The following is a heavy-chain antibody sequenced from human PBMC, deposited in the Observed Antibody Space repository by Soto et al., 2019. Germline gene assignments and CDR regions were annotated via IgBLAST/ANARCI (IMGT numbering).Heavy chain of an antibody. J-gene: IGHJ4*02. V-gene: IGHV4-59*08. CDR1: GGSIGTYY. CDR2: MYYSGSA. CDR3: ARQDGASSGPISY. Sequence: QVQLQESGPGLVKPSETLSLTCTVSGGSIGTYYWSWIRQSPGKGLEWIGYMYYSGSANYNPSLKSRVTISVDPSKNQFSLKLSSVTAADTAVYYCARQDGASSGPISYWGQGTLVTVSS. D-gene: IGHD3-22*01.